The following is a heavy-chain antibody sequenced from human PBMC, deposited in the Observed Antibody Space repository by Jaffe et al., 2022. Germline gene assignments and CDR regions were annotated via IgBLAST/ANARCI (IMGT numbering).Heavy chain of an antibody. CDR3: ARSYYYDSSGYYYAEDY. V-gene: IGHV4-61*02. J-gene: IGHJ4*02. D-gene: IGHD3-22*01. CDR1: GGSISSGSYY. CDR2: IYTSGST. Sequence: QVQLQESGPGLVKPSQTLSLTCTVSGGSISSGSYYWSWIRQPAGKGLEWIGRIYTSGSTNYNPSLKSRVTISVDTSKNQFSLKLSSVTAADTAVYYCARSYYYDSSGYYYAEDYWGQGTLVTVSS.